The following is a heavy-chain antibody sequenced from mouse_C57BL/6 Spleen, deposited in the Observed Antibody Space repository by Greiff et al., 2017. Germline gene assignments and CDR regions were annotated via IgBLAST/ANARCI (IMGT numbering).Heavy chain of an antibody. V-gene: IGHV2-9*01. CDR3: AKHSYYDYGDYAMDY. CDR2: IWGGGST. D-gene: IGHD2-4*01. J-gene: IGHJ4*01. Sequence: VKLMESGPGLVAPSQSLSITCTVSGFSLTSYGVDWVRQPPGKGLEWLGAIWGGGSTIYNSALMSRLSISKDNSKSQVFIKMNSLQTDDTAMYYCAKHSYYDYGDYAMDYWGQGTSVTVSS. CDR1: GFSLTSYG.